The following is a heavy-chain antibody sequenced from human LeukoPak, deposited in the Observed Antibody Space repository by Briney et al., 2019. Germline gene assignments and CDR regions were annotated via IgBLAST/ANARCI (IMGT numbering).Heavy chain of an antibody. Sequence: PGGSLRLSCAASGFTFDDYAMHWVRQAPGKGLEWVSGISWNSGSIVYADSVKGRFTISRDNAKNSLYLQMNSLRAEDMALYYCAKGGLRYFDWLLSPWGQGTLVTVSS. CDR3: AKGGLRYFDWLLSP. V-gene: IGHV3-9*03. CDR1: GFTFDDYA. CDR2: ISWNSGSI. D-gene: IGHD3-9*01. J-gene: IGHJ5*02.